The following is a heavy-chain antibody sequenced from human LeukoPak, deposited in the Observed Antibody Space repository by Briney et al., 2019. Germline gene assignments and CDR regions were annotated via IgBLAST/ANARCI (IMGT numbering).Heavy chain of an antibody. J-gene: IGHJ5*02. CDR2: INHSGST. Sequence: PSETLSLTCAVYGGSFSGYYWSWIRQPPGKGLEWIGEINHSGSTNYNPSLKSQVTISIDTSKNQFSLRLSSVTAADTAVYYCAKPGIAAAGTRNNWFDPWGQGTLVTVSS. D-gene: IGHD6-13*01. V-gene: IGHV4-34*01. CDR3: AKPGIAAAGTRNNWFDP. CDR1: GGSFSGYY.